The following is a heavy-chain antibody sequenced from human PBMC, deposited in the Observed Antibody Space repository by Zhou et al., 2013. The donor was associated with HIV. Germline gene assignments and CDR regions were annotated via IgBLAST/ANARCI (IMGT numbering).Heavy chain of an antibody. D-gene: IGHD7-27*01. CDR2: IIPIFEAA. CDR3: TREPSGDFWYFDV. Sequence: QVQLVQSGAEVKKPGSSVKVSCKASGGTFSNYAISWVRQAPGQGLEWMGGIIPIFEAASYAQKFQDRLTITTDESTTTAYMDLSSLRSEDTAVYYCTREPSGDFWYFDVWGRGTKVIVSS. J-gene: IGHJ2*01. V-gene: IGHV1-69*05. CDR1: GGTFSNYA.